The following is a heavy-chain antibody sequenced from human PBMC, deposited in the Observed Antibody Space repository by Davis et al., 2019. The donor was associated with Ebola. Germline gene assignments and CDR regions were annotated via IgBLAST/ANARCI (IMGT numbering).Heavy chain of an antibody. V-gene: IGHV1-46*01. CDR3: ASGTYYGSGRYIDY. CDR1: RYTFTSYY. CDR2: VHPSGGST. J-gene: IGHJ4*02. D-gene: IGHD3-10*01. Sequence: AASVKVSCKAFRYTFTSYYIHWVRQAPGQGLEWVGIVHPSGGSTTYAQKFQGRVTMTMDTSTSTVYMVLRSLRSEDTAGYYCASGTYYGSGRYIDYWGQGTLVTVSS.